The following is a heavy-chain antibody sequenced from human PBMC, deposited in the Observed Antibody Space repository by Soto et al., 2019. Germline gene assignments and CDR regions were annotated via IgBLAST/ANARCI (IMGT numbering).Heavy chain of an antibody. Sequence: ASVKVSCKASGYTFTSYDINWVRQATGQGLEWMGWMNPNSGNTGYAQKFQGRVTMTRNTSISTAYMELSSLRSEDTAVYYCARCLLTTYCSSWFARNWFDPWGQGTLVTVSS. CDR1: GYTFTSYD. CDR2: MNPNSGNT. CDR3: ARCLLTTYCSSWFARNWFDP. D-gene: IGHD6-13*01. J-gene: IGHJ5*02. V-gene: IGHV1-8*01.